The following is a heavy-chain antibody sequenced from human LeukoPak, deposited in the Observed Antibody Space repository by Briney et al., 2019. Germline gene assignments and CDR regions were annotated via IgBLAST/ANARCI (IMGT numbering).Heavy chain of an antibody. J-gene: IGHJ3*02. CDR3: ARGRVNAFDI. V-gene: IGHV3-66*01. CDR1: GFTVSSNY. D-gene: IGHD2-8*01. CDR2: IYSGGST. Sequence: PGGSLRLSCAASGFTVSSNYMSWVRQAPGKGLEWVSVIYSGGSTYYADSVKGRFTFSRDNSKNTLYLQMHSLGAEDTAVYYCARGRVNAFDIWGQGTMVTVSS.